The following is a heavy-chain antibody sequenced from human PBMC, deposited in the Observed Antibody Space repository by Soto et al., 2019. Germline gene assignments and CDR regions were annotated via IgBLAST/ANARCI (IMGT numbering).Heavy chain of an antibody. Sequence: ASVKVTCKVSGYTINELSMHWVRQAPGQGLEWMGGFDPEDGETIYAQKFQGRVTMTADTSTSTAYMELSSLRSEDTAVYYCARGQQLVWYYFDYWGQGTLVTVSS. V-gene: IGHV1-24*01. J-gene: IGHJ4*02. CDR1: GYTINELS. D-gene: IGHD6-13*01. CDR3: ARGQQLVWYYFDY. CDR2: FDPEDGET.